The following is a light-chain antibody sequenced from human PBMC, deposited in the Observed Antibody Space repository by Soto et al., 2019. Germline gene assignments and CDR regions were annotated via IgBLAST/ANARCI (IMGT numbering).Light chain of an antibody. Sequence: DIVVTQSPLSLPVTPGEPASISCRSSQSLLYNNTYNYLDWYVQKPGQSPQLLIYFGSNLAPGVPDRFSGSGSGADFTLKINRVEAEDVGTYYCMQALQSLTFGQGTKVHI. CDR1: QSLLYNNTYNY. J-gene: IGKJ1*01. CDR3: MQALQSLT. V-gene: IGKV2-28*01. CDR2: FGS.